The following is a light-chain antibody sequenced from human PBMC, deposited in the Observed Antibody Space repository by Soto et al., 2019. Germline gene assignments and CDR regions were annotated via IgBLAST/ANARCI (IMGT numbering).Light chain of an antibody. Sequence: EIVLPQSPGTLSVSPGERATLSCRASQSLNSNSLAWYQQKPGQAPRLLIYNAYNRASGIPDRFSGSGSGTDFTLTISRLEPEDFVVYHCQQYDGSPRTFGQGTKVEVK. CDR2: NAY. V-gene: IGKV3-20*01. CDR1: QSLNSNS. CDR3: QQYDGSPRT. J-gene: IGKJ1*01.